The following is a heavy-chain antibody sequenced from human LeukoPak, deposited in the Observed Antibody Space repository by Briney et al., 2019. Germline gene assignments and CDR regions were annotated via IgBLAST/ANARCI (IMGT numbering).Heavy chain of an antibody. Sequence: GGSLRLSSAASGFTFSGSALHWVRQAPGKGREWVGRIRSTANGYATAYAASVKGRFTISRDDSKNTAYLQMNSLRAEDTAVYYCARGTMFPYYFDYWGQGTLVTVSS. J-gene: IGHJ4*02. CDR2: IRSTANGYAT. CDR3: ARGTMFPYYFDY. D-gene: IGHD3-10*02. V-gene: IGHV3-73*01. CDR1: GFTFSGSA.